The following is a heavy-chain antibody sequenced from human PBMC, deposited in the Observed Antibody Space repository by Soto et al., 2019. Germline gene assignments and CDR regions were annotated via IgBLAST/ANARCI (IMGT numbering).Heavy chain of an antibody. J-gene: IGHJ4*02. CDR2: IIPIFGTA. Sequence: QVQLVQSGAEVKKPGSSVKVSCKASGGTFSSYAISWVRQAPGQGLEWMGGIIPIFGTANYAQKFQGRVTITADESTSTAYMELSSLRSEDTAVYYCARGGYDGSGSYYAWVEDWGQGTLVTVSS. CDR1: GGTFSSYA. V-gene: IGHV1-69*01. CDR3: ARGGYDGSGSYYAWVED. D-gene: IGHD3-10*01.